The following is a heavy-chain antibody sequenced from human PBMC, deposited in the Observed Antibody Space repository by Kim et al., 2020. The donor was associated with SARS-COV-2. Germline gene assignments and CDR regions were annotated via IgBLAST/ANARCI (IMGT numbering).Heavy chain of an antibody. Sequence: GGSLRLSCAPSGFSVRNTYLSWVRQAPGKGLEWLSLIFTDGRTFYADSAKGRLTVSKDSSKDTLYFQMNSLGAEDTAVYFCARAGDYDCSGHYF. CDR1: GFSVRNTY. CDR3: ARAGDYDCSGHYF. J-gene: IGHJ2*01. D-gene: IGHD3-22*01. CDR2: IFTDGRT. V-gene: IGHV3-66*01.